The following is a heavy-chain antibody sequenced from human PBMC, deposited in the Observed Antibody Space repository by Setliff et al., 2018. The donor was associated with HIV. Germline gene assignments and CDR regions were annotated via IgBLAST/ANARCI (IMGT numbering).Heavy chain of an antibody. CDR2: VYYNGVT. CDR3: ARHWGSGWYMAMDV. V-gene: IGHV4-39*01. Sequence: TLSLTCRVSGGSVRSNNYFWSWVRQPPGKGLQYIGTVYYNGVTYFNPSLKSRLTISVDTSKNQFSLKLSSLTAADTAVYYCARHWGSGWYMAMDVWGKGTTVTVSS. D-gene: IGHD6-19*01. CDR1: GGSVRSNNYF. J-gene: IGHJ6*04.